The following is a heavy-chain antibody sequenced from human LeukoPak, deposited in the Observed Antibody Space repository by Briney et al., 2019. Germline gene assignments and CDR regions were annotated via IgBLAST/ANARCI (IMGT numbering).Heavy chain of an antibody. CDR3: ARDFRDRSMPIGN. CDR2: ISSNGIST. V-gene: IGHV3-11*01. Sequence: GGSLRLSCAASGFTFSDFYMSWIRQAPGKGLEWLSYISSNGISTHYADSVKGRFTISRDNAKNSLFLQMNSLRAEDTAVYFCARDFRDRSMPIGNWGQGTLVTVSS. CDR1: GFTFSDFY. J-gene: IGHJ4*02. D-gene: IGHD2/OR15-2a*01.